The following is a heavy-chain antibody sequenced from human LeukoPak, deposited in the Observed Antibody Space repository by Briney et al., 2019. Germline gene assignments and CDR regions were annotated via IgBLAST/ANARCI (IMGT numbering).Heavy chain of an antibody. CDR3: ARAGGSTVSHSDY. J-gene: IGHJ4*02. D-gene: IGHD4-17*01. CDR1: GFTFNGYA. CDR2: ISWNSGRI. V-gene: IGHV3-9*01. Sequence: GGSLRLSCAASGFTFNGYAMHWVRQAPGKGLGWVSGISWNSGRIGYADSVKGRFTISRDNAKNSLYLQMNSLRAEDTAVYYCARAGGSTVSHSDYWGQGTLVTVSS.